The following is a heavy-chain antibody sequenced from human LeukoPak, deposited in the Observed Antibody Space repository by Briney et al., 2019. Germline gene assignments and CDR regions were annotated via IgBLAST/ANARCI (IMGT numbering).Heavy chain of an antibody. V-gene: IGHV3-48*01. J-gene: IGHJ4*02. CDR3: ARIMTTVTTVEY. Sequence: GGSLRLSCTASGFTFSSYSMNWVRQAPGKGLEWVSYISSSSSAIYYADPVKGRSTISRDNAKNSLYLQMNSLRAEDTAVYYCARIMTTVTTVEYWGQGTLVTVSS. CDR1: GFTFSSYS. CDR2: ISSSSSAI. D-gene: IGHD4-17*01.